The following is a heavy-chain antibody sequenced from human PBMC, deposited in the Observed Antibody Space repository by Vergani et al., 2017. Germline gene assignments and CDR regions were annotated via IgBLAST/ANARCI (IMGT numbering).Heavy chain of an antibody. CDR2: ISYDGTEK. Sequence: QVKLEESGGGVVQPGRSLRLSCAASGFSFGNYAMHWVRQAPGKGLEWVGVISYDGTEKKYADSVNGRFTISRDNSKNTLYLQMNSLRAEDTAVYYCAKGPIETYNWNQEGASWFDPWGQGTLVTVSS. CDR1: GFSFGNYA. J-gene: IGHJ5*02. V-gene: IGHV3-30-3*01. CDR3: AKGPIETYNWNQEGASWFDP. D-gene: IGHD1-1*01.